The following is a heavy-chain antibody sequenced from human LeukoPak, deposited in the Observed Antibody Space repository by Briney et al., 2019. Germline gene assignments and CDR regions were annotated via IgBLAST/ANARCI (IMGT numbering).Heavy chain of an antibody. CDR1: GDTFTGYY. J-gene: IGHJ4*02. CDR3: LLRDYRGDSNFFGS. CDR2: LNPKNGGT. V-gene: IGHV1-2*06. Sequence: ASVKVSCKASGDTFTGYYVFWVRQAPGQGLEWMGRLNPKNGGTNYAQNFQGRVTMTRDTAISTAYMDLTSLISDDTAVYYCLLRDYRGDSNFFGSWGQGTLVTVSS. D-gene: IGHD4-23*01.